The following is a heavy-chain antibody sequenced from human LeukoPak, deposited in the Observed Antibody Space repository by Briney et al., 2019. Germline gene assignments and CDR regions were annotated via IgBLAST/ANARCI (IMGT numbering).Heavy chain of an antibody. Sequence: GTSLRLSCAASGFTFSNYAMSWVRQAPGKGLEWVSGTSDSGGRPYYADSVKGRFTISRDNSKNTLYLQMDSLRAEDTALYNCAKDKIPELITMVRGSDYWGQGTLVTVSS. CDR2: TSDSGGRP. V-gene: IGHV3-23*01. D-gene: IGHD3-10*01. CDR3: AKDKIPELITMVRGSDY. CDR1: GFTFSNYA. J-gene: IGHJ4*02.